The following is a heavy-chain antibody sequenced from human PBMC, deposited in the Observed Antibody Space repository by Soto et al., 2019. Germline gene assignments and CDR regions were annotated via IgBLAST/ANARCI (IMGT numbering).Heavy chain of an antibody. V-gene: IGHV4-34*01. CDR1: GGSFSGYY. Sequence: SETLSLTCAVYGGSFSGYYWSWIRQPPGKGLEWIGEINHSGSTNYNPSLKSRVTISVDTSKNQFSLKLSSVTAADTAVYYCASSNDYGDSGTDYWGQGTLVTVSS. D-gene: IGHD4-17*01. CDR2: INHSGST. J-gene: IGHJ4*02. CDR3: ASSNDYGDSGTDY.